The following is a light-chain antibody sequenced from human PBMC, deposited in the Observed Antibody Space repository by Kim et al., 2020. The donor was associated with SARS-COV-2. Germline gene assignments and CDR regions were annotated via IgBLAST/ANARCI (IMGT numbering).Light chain of an antibody. J-gene: IGLJ2*01. CDR2: QDS. V-gene: IGLV3-1*01. Sequence: VSPGQTARITCSGDKLGDKYACWYQQKPGQSPVLVIYQDSKWPSGIPERFSGSNSGNTATLTISGTQAMDEADYYCQAWDSSTVVFGGGTQLTVL. CDR1: KLGDKY. CDR3: QAWDSSTVV.